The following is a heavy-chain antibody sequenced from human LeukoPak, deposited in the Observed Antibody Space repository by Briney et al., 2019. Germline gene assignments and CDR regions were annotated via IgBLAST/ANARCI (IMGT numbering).Heavy chain of an antibody. Sequence: SETLSLTCTVSGGSISSYYWSWIRQPPGKGLEWIGRIYTSGSTNYNPSLKSRVTISVDTSKNQFSLKLSSVTAADTAVYYCARVSWFPGTSYYYMDVWGKGTTVTVSS. J-gene: IGHJ6*03. D-gene: IGHD1-1*01. CDR1: GGSISSYY. V-gene: IGHV4-4*08. CDR3: ARVSWFPGTSYYYMDV. CDR2: IYTSGST.